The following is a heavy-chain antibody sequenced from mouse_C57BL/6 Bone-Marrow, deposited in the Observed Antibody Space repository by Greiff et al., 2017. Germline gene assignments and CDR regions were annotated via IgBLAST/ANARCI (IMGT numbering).Heavy chain of an antibody. CDR3: AKKTYYSNYERGGYAMDY. D-gene: IGHD2-5*01. CDR1: GFSLPSYG. V-gene: IGHV2-3*01. Sequence: VQGVESGPGLVAPSQSLSITCTVSGFSLPSYGVSWVRQPPGKGLEWLGVIWGDGSTNYHSALISRLSISKDNSKSQVFLKLNSLQTDDTATYYCAKKTYYSNYERGGYAMDYWGQGTAVTASS. CDR2: IWGDGST. J-gene: IGHJ4*01.